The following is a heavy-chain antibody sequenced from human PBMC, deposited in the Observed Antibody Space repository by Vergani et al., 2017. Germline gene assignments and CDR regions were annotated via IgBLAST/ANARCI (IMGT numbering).Heavy chain of an antibody. J-gene: IGHJ4*02. V-gene: IGHV4-61*01. D-gene: IGHD3-22*01. CDR3: ARGRRFYDSSGYSYGFDY. Sequence: QVQLQESGPGLVKPSETLSLTCTVSGGSVSSGSYYWSWIRQPPGKGLEWIGYIYYSGSTNYNPSLKSRVTISVDTSKNQFSLKLSSVTAADTAVYYCARGRRFYDSSGYSYGFDYWGQGTLVTVSS. CDR1: GGSVSSGSYY. CDR2: IYYSGST.